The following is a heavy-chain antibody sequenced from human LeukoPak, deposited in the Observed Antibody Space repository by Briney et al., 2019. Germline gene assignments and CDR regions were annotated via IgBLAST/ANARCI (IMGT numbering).Heavy chain of an antibody. CDR1: GGSISSSSYY. CDR3: ARPVRWLQPYWYFDL. J-gene: IGHJ2*01. Sequence: SETLSLTCTVSGGSISSSSYYWGWIRQPPGKGLEWIGSIYYSGSTYYNPSLKSRVTISVDTSKNQFSLKLSSVTAADTAVYYCARPVRWLQPYWYFDLWGRGTLVTVSS. V-gene: IGHV4-39*01. CDR2: IYYSGST. D-gene: IGHD5-24*01.